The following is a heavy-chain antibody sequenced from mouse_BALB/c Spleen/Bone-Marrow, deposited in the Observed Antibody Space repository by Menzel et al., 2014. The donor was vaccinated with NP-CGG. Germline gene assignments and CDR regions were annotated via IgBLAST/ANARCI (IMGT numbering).Heavy chain of an antibody. D-gene: IGHD1-1*01. CDR2: ISSGGST. V-gene: IGHV5-6-5*01. CDR1: GFTFSSYA. Sequence: EVNLVESGGGLVKPGGSLKLSCAASGFTFSSYAMSWVRQTPEKRLEWVASISSGGSTYYPDSVKGRFTISRDNVRNILYLQMSSLRSGDTAMYYCARVTDTFYYGSSYWYFDVWGAGTTVTVSS. CDR3: ARVTDTFYYGSSYWYFDV. J-gene: IGHJ1*01.